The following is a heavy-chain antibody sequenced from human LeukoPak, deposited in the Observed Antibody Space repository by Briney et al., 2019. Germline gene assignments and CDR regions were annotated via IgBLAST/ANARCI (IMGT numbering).Heavy chain of an antibody. J-gene: IGHJ4*02. D-gene: IGHD6-13*01. CDR1: GYTCTSYW. CDR3: AKAPRNSSTMLDY. CDR2: SNPSDGSV. Sequence: ASEKVSCKASGYTCTSYWIQWVRQATGQGLEWVGLSNPSDGSVAYAHRFEGRVTMTRDTSTSIVYMDLSSLRSEDTAVYYCAKAPRNSSTMLDYWGQGTLLTVSS. V-gene: IGHV1-46*01.